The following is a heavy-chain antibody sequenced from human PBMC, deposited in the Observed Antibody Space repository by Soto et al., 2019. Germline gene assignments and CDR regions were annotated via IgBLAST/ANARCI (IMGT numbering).Heavy chain of an antibody. CDR2: IWYDGSNK. J-gene: IGHJ2*01. CDR3: ARDGVGADYWYFEL. D-gene: IGHD1-26*01. V-gene: IGHV3-33*01. Sequence: QVQLVESGGGVVQPGRSLRLSCAASGFTFSSYGMHWVRQAPGKGLEWVAVIWYDGSNKYYADSVKGRFTISRDNSKNTLYLQMNSLRAEDTAVYYCARDGVGADYWYFELWGRGTLVTVSS. CDR1: GFTFSSYG.